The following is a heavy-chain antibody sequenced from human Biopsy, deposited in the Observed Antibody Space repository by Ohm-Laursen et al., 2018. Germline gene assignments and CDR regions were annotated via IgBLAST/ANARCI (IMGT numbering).Heavy chain of an antibody. CDR2: INVYSNKK. J-gene: IGHJ4*02. CDR3: ARVRLVRKIISQPGDY. D-gene: IGHD3-10*01. V-gene: IGHV3-48*04. CDR1: EFTFSGYS. Sequence: SLRLSCSASEFTFSGYSMNWVRQAPGRGLEWVSYINVYSNKKYYADSVEGRFIVSRDNDKNSLYLQMNSLRAEDTAVYYCARVRLVRKIISQPGDYWGQGTLVTVSS.